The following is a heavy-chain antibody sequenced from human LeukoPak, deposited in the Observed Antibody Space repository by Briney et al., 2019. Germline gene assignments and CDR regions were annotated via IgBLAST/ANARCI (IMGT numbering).Heavy chain of an antibody. CDR2: IYYSGST. CDR3: AREDCSGDGCYSFDY. Sequence: PSETLSLTCTVSGGSISSYYWSWSRQPPGKGLEWIGYIYYSGSTNYNPSLKSRVTISVDTSKNQFSLKLSPVTAADTAVYYCAREDCSGDGCYSFDYWGQGTLVTVFS. CDR1: GGSISSYY. V-gene: IGHV4-59*01. J-gene: IGHJ4*02. D-gene: IGHD2-15*01.